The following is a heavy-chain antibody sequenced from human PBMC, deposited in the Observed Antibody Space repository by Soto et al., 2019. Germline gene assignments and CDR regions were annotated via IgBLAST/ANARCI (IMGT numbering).Heavy chain of an antibody. Sequence: SETLSLTCAVYAGSCSGYYWSCSRQPPGKGLEWIGEINHSGSTNYNPSLKSRVTISVDTSKNQFSPKLSSVTAADTAVYYCARARMVRGTPWFDPWGQGTLVTVS. CDR1: AGSCSGYY. J-gene: IGHJ5*02. D-gene: IGHD3-10*01. CDR3: ARARMVRGTPWFDP. CDR2: INHSGST. V-gene: IGHV4-34*01.